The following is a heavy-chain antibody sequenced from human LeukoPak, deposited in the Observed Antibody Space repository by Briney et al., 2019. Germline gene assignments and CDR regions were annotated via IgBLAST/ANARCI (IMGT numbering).Heavy chain of an antibody. D-gene: IGHD1-14*01. CDR2: IYGGGDT. CDR3: ARQYGNYYFDY. V-gene: IGHV3-53*01. Sequence: GGSLRLSCAASGFTVSSNYMSWVRQASGKGLEWVSVIYGGGDTHYADSVRGRFTVSRDNSKNTLNLQMNNLRAEDTAVYYCARQYGNYYFDYWGQGTLVTVSS. CDR1: GFTVSSNY. J-gene: IGHJ4*02.